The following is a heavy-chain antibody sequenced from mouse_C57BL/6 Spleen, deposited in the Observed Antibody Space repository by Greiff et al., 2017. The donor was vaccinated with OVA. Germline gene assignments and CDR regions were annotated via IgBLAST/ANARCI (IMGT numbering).Heavy chain of an antibody. CDR3: ARSTTVVATGDY. J-gene: IGHJ2*01. CDR1: GYTFTSYW. D-gene: IGHD1-1*01. V-gene: IGHV1-53*01. Sequence: QVQLKQPGTELVKPGASVKLSCKASGYTFTSYWMHWVKQSPGQGLEWIGNINPSNGGTNYNEKFKSKATLTVDKSSSTAYKQLSSLTSEDSAVYYCARSTTVVATGDYWGQGTTLTVSS. CDR2: INPSNGGT.